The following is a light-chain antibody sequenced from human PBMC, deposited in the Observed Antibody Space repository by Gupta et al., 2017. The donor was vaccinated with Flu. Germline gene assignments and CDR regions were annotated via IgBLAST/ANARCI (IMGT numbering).Light chain of an antibody. J-gene: IGLJ3*02. CDR3: ASYTTTSTWV. CDR2: EVT. V-gene: IGLV2-14*01. CDR1: SSDVGGYNY. Sequence: QSALTQPASVSGSPGQSIPISCTGTSSDVGGYNYVSWYQQHPGKAPELMIYEVTDRPSGVSDRFSGSKSGNTASLTISGLQAEDEADYFCASYTTTSTWVFGGGTKLTVL.